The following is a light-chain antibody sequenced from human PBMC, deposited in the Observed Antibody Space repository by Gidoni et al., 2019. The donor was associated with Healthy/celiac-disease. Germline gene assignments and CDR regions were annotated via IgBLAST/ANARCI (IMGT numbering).Light chain of an antibody. CDR3: QAWDSSTAVV. Sequence: LTQPPSVSVSPGQTASITCSGDKLGDKYACWYQQKPGQSPVLVIYQDSKRPSGIPERFSGSNSGNTATLTISGTQAMDEADYYCQAWDSSTAVVFGGGTKLTVL. V-gene: IGLV3-1*01. J-gene: IGLJ2*01. CDR1: KLGDKY. CDR2: QDS.